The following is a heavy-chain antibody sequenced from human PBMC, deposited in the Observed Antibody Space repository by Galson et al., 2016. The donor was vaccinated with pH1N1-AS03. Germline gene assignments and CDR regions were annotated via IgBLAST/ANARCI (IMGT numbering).Heavy chain of an antibody. V-gene: IGHV1-2*02. D-gene: IGHD3-3*01. CDR1: GYTFTAYY. CDR2: INADRGET. J-gene: IGHJ4*02. CDR3: AKDDNYDFWVGRFGPDF. Sequence: SVKVSCKASGYTFTAYYMHWVRQAPGQGLEWMGWINADRGETNSAPKFRGRVTLTRDTSTSTAYMELSTLRADDTAVYYCAKDDNYDFWVGRFGPDFWGQGTLITVSS.